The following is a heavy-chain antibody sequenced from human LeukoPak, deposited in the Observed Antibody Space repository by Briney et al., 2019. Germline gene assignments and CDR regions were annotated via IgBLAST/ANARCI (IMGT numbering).Heavy chain of an antibody. V-gene: IGHV3-48*01. CDR1: GFIFSSYS. J-gene: IGHJ4*02. Sequence: GGSLRLSCAASGFIFSSYSMNWVRQAPGKGLEWVSYISSSSSTIYYADSVKGRFTISRDNAKNSLYLQMNSLRAEDTAVYYCARDDSSSWYGKQYYFDYWGQGTLVTVSS. D-gene: IGHD6-13*01. CDR2: ISSSSSTI. CDR3: ARDDSSSWYGKQYYFDY.